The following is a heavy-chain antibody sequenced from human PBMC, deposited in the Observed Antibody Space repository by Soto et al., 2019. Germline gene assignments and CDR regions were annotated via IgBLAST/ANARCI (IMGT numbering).Heavy chain of an antibody. CDR1: GFTFSSYG. Sequence: QVQLVESGGGVVQPGRSLRLSCAASGFTFSSYGMHWVRQAPGKGLEWVAVISYDGSNKYYADSVKGRFTISRDNSKNTLYLKMNSLRAEDTAVYYCANRAWFGEGGQGTLVTVSS. D-gene: IGHD3-10*01. V-gene: IGHV3-30*18. CDR2: ISYDGSNK. CDR3: ANRAWFGE. J-gene: IGHJ4*02.